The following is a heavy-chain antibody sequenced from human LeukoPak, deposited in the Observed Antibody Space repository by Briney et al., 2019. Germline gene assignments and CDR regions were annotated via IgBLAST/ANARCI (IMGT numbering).Heavy chain of an antibody. J-gene: IGHJ5*02. CDR3: ARSRIAAAGTPNWFDP. CDR2: IYPGDSDT. CDR1: GYSSTSYW. Sequence: GESLKISCKGSGYSSTSYWIGWVRQMPGKGLEWMGIIYPGDSDTRYSPSFQGQVTISADKSISTAYLQWSSLKASDTAMYYCARSRIAAAGTPNWFDPWGQGTLVTVSS. D-gene: IGHD6-13*01. V-gene: IGHV5-51*01.